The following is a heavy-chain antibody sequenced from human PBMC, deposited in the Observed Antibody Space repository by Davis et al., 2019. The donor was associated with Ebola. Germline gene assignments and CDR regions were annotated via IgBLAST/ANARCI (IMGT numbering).Heavy chain of an antibody. CDR3: ARIVVVPAAKKKRDYYYYGMDV. J-gene: IGHJ6*02. D-gene: IGHD2-2*01. V-gene: IGHV4-34*01. Sequence: SETLSLTCAVYGGFFSGYYWSWIRQPPGKGLEWIGEINHSGSTNYNPSLKSRVTISVDTSKNQFSLKLSSVTAADTALYYCARIVVVPAAKKKRDYYYYGMDVWGQGTTVTVSS. CDR2: INHSGST. CDR1: GGFFSGYY.